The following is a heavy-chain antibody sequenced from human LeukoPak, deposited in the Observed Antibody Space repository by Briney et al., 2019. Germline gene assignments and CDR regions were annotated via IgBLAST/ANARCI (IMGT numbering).Heavy chain of an antibody. Sequence: GGSLRLSCAASGFTFSTNWMSWVRQAPGKGLGWVANIKQDGSDSYYVDSVKGRFTISRDNAKNSLYLQMNSLRAEDTAVYYCARDGPGISRYGMDVWGQGTTVTVSS. CDR2: IKQDGSDS. J-gene: IGHJ6*02. CDR3: ARDGPGISRYGMDV. D-gene: IGHD6-13*01. CDR1: GFTFSTNW. V-gene: IGHV3-7*01.